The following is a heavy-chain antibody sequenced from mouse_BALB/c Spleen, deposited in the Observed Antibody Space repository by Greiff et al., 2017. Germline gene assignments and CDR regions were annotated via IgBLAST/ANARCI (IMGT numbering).Heavy chain of an antibody. J-gene: IGHJ4*01. D-gene: IGHD4-1*01. Sequence: QVHVKQPGAELVKPGASVKLSCKASGYTFTSYWMHWVKQRPGQGLEWIGEINPSNGRTNYNEKFKSKATLTVDKSSSTAYMQLSSLTSEDSAVYYCASGIPYAMDYWGQGTSVTVSS. CDR3: ASGIPYAMDY. CDR2: INPSNGRT. CDR1: GYTFTSYW. V-gene: IGHV1S81*02.